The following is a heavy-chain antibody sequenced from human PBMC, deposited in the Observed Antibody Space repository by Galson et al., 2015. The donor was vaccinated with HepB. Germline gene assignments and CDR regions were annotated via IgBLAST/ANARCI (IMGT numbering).Heavy chain of an antibody. Sequence: SVKVSCKASGGTFSSYAISWVRQAPGQGLGWMGRIIPILGIANYAQKFQGRVTITADKSTSTAYMELSSLRSEDTAVYYCARDPEYSSSSTVDYWGQGTLVTVSS. CDR3: ARDPEYSSSSTVDY. CDR1: GGTFSSYA. V-gene: IGHV1-69*04. CDR2: IIPILGIA. D-gene: IGHD6-6*01. J-gene: IGHJ4*02.